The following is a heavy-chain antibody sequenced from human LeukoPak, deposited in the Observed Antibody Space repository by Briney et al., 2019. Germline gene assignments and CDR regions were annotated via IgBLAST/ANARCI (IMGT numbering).Heavy chain of an antibody. V-gene: IGHV1-3*01. CDR1: GYTFTSYA. Sequence: ASVKVSCKASGYTFTSYAMHWVRQAPGQRLEWMGWINAGNGNTKYSQKFQGRVTITRDTSASTAYMELSSLRSEDTAAYYCARDYSDYYDSSGYDYWGQGTLVTVSS. CDR2: INAGNGNT. J-gene: IGHJ4*02. D-gene: IGHD3-22*01. CDR3: ARDYSDYYDSSGYDY.